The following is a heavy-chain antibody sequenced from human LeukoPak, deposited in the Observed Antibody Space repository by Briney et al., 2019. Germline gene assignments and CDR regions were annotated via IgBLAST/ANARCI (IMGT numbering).Heavy chain of an antibody. J-gene: IGHJ3*02. CDR2: FDPEDGET. Sequence: ASVKVSCKVSGYTVSELSMHWVRQAPGKGLEWMGGFDPEDGETIYAQNFQGRVTMTEDTSTDTAYMELSSLRSEDTAVYYCATDIFYDILNSYSRRGAFEIWGQGTLVTVSS. CDR3: ATDIFYDILNSYSRRGAFEI. V-gene: IGHV1-24*01. D-gene: IGHD3-9*01. CDR1: GYTVSELS.